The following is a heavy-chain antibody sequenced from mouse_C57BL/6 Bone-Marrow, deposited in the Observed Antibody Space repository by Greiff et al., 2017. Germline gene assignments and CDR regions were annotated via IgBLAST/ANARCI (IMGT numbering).Heavy chain of an antibody. CDR3: ARDYSNYFYAMDY. V-gene: IGHV1-69*01. D-gene: IGHD2-5*01. J-gene: IGHJ4*01. CDR1: GYTFTSYW. Sequence: VQLMESGAELARPGASVKLSCKASGYTFTSYWMHWVKQRPGQGLEWIGEIDPSDSYTNYNQKFKGKSTLTVDKSSSTAYMQLSSLPSEDSAVDYCARDYSNYFYAMDYWGQGTSVTVSS. CDR2: IDPSDSYT.